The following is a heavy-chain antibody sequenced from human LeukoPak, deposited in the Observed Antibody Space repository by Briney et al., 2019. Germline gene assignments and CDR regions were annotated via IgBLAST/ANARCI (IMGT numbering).Heavy chain of an antibody. CDR3: ARGPCSSTSCSTLGFDY. CDR1: GFTFTTYG. J-gene: IGHJ4*02. D-gene: IGHD2-2*01. V-gene: IGHV3-33*01. CDR2: IWYDGTKE. Sequence: GRSLRLSCAASGFTFTTYGMHWVRQAPGKGLEWVAVIWYDGTKENYGDSVKGRFTISRDNSKNTLYLQMNSLGAEDTVMYYCARGPCSSTSCSTLGFDYWGQGTLVTVSS.